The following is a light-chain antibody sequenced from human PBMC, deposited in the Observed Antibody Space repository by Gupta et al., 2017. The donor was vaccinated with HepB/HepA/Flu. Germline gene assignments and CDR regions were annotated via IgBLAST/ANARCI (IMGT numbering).Light chain of an antibody. J-gene: IGLJ2*01. CDR3: SSFTYTMTLVV. Sequence: QSALTPPASVSGSPGQSITISCTATSSDVGDYKSVSWYQQHPGKAPKLLISNVSNRPSGVSNRFSGSKSGNTASLTISGLQAEDEADYYCSSFTYTMTLVVFGGGTKVTVL. CDR2: NVS. CDR1: SSDVGDYKS. V-gene: IGLV2-14*01.